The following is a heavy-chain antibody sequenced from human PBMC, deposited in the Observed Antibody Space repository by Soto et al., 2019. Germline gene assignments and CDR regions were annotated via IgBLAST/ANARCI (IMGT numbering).Heavy chain of an antibody. Sequence: SETLSLTCAVYGGSFSGYYWSWIRQPPGKGLEWIGEINHSGSTNYNPSLKSRVTISVDTSKNQFSLKLSSVTAEDTAVYFCAKDLYSGRFYNLFYWGQGTLVTVSS. CDR3: AKDLYSGRFYNLFY. CDR1: GGSFSGYY. J-gene: IGHJ4*02. D-gene: IGHD1-26*01. CDR2: INHSGST. V-gene: IGHV4-34*01.